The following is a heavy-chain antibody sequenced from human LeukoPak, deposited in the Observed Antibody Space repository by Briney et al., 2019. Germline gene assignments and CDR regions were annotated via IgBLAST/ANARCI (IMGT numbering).Heavy chain of an antibody. J-gene: IGHJ4*02. CDR3: ARPPDLAATGY. Sequence: SSETLSLTCTVSGDSISGSPYYWAWIRQTPGKGFDWIGSIYHKGNTYYNPSLKSRVVISVDTSKNQFSLKLASLTAADTAVYYCARPPDLAATGYWGQGTLVTVSS. CDR1: GDSISGSPYY. V-gene: IGHV4-39*01. CDR2: IYHKGNT. D-gene: IGHD6-13*01.